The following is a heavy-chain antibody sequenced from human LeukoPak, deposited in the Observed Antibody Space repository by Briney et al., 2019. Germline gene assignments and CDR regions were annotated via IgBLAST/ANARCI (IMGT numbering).Heavy chain of an antibody. V-gene: IGHV4-38-2*01. D-gene: IGHD6-19*01. J-gene: IGHJ4*02. CDR2: IYHSGST. CDR1: GYSISSGYY. CDR3: ARGIAVAGPPFFYDY. Sequence: SETLSLTCAVPGYSISSGYYWGWIRQPPGKGLEWIGSIYHSGSTYYNPSLKSRVTISVDTSKNQFSLKLSSVTAADTAVYYCARGIAVAGPPFFYDYWGQGTLVTVSS.